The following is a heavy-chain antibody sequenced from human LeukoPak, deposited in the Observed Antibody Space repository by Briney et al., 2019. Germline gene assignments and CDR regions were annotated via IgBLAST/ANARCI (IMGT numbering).Heavy chain of an antibody. CDR3: ANDCSGGSCYSTLNWFDP. J-gene: IGHJ5*02. CDR1: GGTFSSYT. CDR2: IIPILGIA. Sequence: SVKVSCKASGGTFSSYTISWVRQAPGQGIEWMGGIIPILGIANYAQKFQGRVTITADKSTSTAYMELSSLRSEDTAVYYCANDCSGGSCYSTLNWFDPWGQGTLVTVSS. V-gene: IGHV1-69*02. D-gene: IGHD2-15*01.